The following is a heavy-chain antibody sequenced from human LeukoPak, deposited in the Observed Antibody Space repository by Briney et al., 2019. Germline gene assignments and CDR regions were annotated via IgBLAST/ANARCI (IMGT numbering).Heavy chain of an antibody. CDR2: IYTSGST. J-gene: IGHJ4*02. CDR3: ATLGACTNGVCYVFDY. D-gene: IGHD2-8*01. CDR1: GGSISSYY. Sequence: SETLSLTCTVSGGSISSYYWSWIRQPPGKGLEWIGRIYTSGSTNYNPSLKSRVTISVDTSKNQFSLKLSSVTAADTAVYYCATLGACTNGVCYVFDYWGQGTLVTVSS. V-gene: IGHV4-4*08.